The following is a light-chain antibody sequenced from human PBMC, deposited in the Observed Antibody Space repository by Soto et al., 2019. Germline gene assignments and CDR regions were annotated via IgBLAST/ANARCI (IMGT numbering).Light chain of an antibody. V-gene: IGKV3-15*01. Sequence: EIVMTQSPATLSVSPGERATLSCRASQSVSSNLAWYQQKPGQAPRLLIYGASTRATGIPARFSGSGSGTEFTLTISSLQSEAFAVDYCQQYNNWPSLFTFGPGTKVDIK. CDR2: GAS. CDR1: QSVSSN. J-gene: IGKJ3*01. CDR3: QQYNNWPSLFT.